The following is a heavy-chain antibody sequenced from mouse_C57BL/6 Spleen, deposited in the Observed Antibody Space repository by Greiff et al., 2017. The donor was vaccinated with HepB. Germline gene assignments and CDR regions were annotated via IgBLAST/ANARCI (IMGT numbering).Heavy chain of an antibody. J-gene: IGHJ2*01. CDR3: TRDITTVVPYFDY. CDR1: GYTFTDYE. D-gene: IGHD1-1*01. Sequence: QVQLQQSGAELVRPGASVTLSCKASGYTFTDYEMHWVKQTPVHGLEWIGAIDPETGGTAYNQKFKGKAILTADKSSSTAYMELRSLTSEDSAVYYCTRDITTVVPYFDYWGQGTTLTVSS. V-gene: IGHV1-15*01. CDR2: IDPETGGT.